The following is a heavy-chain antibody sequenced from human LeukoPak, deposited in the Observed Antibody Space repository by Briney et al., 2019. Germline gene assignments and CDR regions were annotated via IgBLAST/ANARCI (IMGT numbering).Heavy chain of an antibody. CDR1: GFTFSRYS. CDR2: ISSSSSTI. D-gene: IGHD2-2*01. CDR3: ARDGGYCSSTNCYLGF. J-gene: IGHJ3*01. V-gene: IGHV3-48*01. Sequence: GGSLRLSCAASGFTFSRYSMNWVSQAPGKGLEWVSYISSSSSTIYYADSVKGRFTISRDNAKNSLYLQMNSLRAEDTAVYYCARDGGYCSSTNCYLGFWGQGTMVTVSS.